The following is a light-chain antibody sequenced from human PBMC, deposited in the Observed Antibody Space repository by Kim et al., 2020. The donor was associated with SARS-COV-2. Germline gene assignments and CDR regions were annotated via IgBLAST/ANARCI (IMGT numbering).Light chain of an antibody. CDR1: QSINAY. CDR3: QQSHTAPLLT. Sequence: DIQMTQSPSSLAASVGDRVTITCRASQSINAYLNWYQQKPGKAPKLLIYAASTLQSGVPSRFSGSGSGTDFTLTISSLQPEDSATYYCQQSHTAPLLTFGGGTKLEI. CDR2: AAS. J-gene: IGKJ4*01. V-gene: IGKV1-39*01.